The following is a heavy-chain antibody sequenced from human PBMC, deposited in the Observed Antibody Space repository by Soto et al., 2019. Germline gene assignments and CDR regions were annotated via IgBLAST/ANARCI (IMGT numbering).Heavy chain of an antibody. CDR1: GGSVSSGSYY. J-gene: IGHJ3*02. V-gene: IGHV4-61*01. Sequence: PSETLSLTCTVSGGSVSSGSYYWSWIRQPPGKGLEWIGYIYYSGSTNYNPSLKSRVTISVDTSKNQFPLKLSSVTAADTAVYYCARDGVEMATLSPHAFDIWGQGTMVTVSS. CDR3: ARDGVEMATLSPHAFDI. CDR2: IYYSGST. D-gene: IGHD5-12*01.